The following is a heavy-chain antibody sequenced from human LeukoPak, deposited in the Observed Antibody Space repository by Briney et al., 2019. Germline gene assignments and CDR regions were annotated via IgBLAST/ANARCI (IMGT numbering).Heavy chain of an antibody. CDR2: IYYSGST. J-gene: IGHJ4*02. D-gene: IGHD2-15*01. CDR1: GGSISSYY. V-gene: IGHV4-59*01. Sequence: SETLSLTCTVSGGSISSYYWSWIRHPPRKGLEWIGYIYYSGSTNYNPSIKRRVTISVDTSKNQYSLKLGSVTAADTAVYYCARDRVTSVGYCSGGSCYSAVGTDYWGQGTLVTVPS. CDR3: ARDRVTSVGYCSGGSCYSAVGTDY.